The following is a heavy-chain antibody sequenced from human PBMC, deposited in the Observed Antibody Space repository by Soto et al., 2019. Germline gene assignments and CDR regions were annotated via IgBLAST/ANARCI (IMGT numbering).Heavy chain of an antibody. CDR2: VDLENGET. CDR3: AIEVRRSNQFDH. Sequence: GASVKVSCKVSGYTLTELSIHWVRQAPGEGLEWMGGVDLENGETIYAQRFQGRVTMTEESSADTPYMELSSLRSEDTAVYYRAIEVRRSNQFDHWGQGTMVTVSS. CDR1: GYTLTELS. J-gene: IGHJ4*02. D-gene: IGHD3-10*01. V-gene: IGHV1-24*01.